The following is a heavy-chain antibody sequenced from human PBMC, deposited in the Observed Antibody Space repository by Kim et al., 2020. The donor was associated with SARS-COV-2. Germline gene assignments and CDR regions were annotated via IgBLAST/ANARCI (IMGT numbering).Heavy chain of an antibody. J-gene: IGHJ3*02. Sequence: NPSLKSRVTISVDTSKNQFSLKLSSVTAADTAVYYCARVIAVAVGAFDIWGQGTMVTVSS. D-gene: IGHD6-19*01. CDR3: ARVIAVAVGAFDI. V-gene: IGHV4-59*01.